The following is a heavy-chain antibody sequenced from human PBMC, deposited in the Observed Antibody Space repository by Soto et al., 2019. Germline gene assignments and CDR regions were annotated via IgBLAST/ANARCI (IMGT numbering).Heavy chain of an antibody. Sequence: LRLSCAASGFTFSSYGMHWVRQAPGKGLEWVAVISYDGSNKYYADSVKGRFTISRDNSKNTLYLQMNSLRAEDTAVYYCAKDFGIAVAVDYWGQGTLVTVSS. J-gene: IGHJ4*02. CDR1: GFTFSSYG. D-gene: IGHD6-19*01. V-gene: IGHV3-30*18. CDR3: AKDFGIAVAVDY. CDR2: ISYDGSNK.